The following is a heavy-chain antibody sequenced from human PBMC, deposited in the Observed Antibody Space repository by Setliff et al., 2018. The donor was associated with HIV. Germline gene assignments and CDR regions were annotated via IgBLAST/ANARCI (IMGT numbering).Heavy chain of an antibody. V-gene: IGHV3-21*01. Sequence: TGGSLRLSCAASGFTFSHSNMNWVRQAPGKGLEWVSSISSSSSSIYYADSVRGRFTISRDNAKNSLYLQMNSLRAEDTAVYYCARDLGYSNYYYYYAMDVWGQGTTVTVSS. J-gene: IGHJ6*02. D-gene: IGHD4-4*01. CDR2: ISSSSSSI. CDR3: ARDLGYSNYYYYYAMDV. CDR1: GFTFSHSN.